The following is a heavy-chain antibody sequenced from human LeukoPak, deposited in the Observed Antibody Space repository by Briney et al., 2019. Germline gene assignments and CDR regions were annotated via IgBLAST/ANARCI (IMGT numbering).Heavy chain of an antibody. Sequence: SETLSLTCTVSGGSISNFYWSWIRQPAGEGLEWIGHIYFTGSPNYSPSLKSRVTMSVDTSRNQFSLRLNSMTAADTAVYFCARETALRLDYWGQGTLVTVSP. D-gene: IGHD5-18*01. CDR3: ARETALRLDY. CDR2: IYFTGSP. V-gene: IGHV4-4*07. J-gene: IGHJ4*02. CDR1: GGSISNFY.